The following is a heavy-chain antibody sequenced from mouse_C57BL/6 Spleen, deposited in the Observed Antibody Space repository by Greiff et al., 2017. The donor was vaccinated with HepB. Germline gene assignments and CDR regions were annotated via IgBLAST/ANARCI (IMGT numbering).Heavy chain of an antibody. V-gene: IGHV1-69*01. CDR3: ARRGTVVAYYYAMDY. J-gene: IGHJ4*01. Sequence: QVQLQQSGAELVMPGASVKLSCKASGYTFTSYWMHWVKQRPGQGLEWIGEIDPSDSYTNYNQKFKGKSTLTVDKSSSTAYMQLSSLTSEDSAVYYCARRGTVVAYYYAMDYWGQGTSVTVSS. CDR2: IDPSDSYT. CDR1: GYTFTSYW. D-gene: IGHD1-1*01.